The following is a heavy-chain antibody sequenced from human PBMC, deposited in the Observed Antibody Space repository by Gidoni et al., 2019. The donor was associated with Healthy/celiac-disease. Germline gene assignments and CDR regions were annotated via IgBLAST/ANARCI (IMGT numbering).Heavy chain of an antibody. D-gene: IGHD2-21*02. CDR2: LNPSGGGT. CDR3: TAGGNSGY. J-gene: IGHJ4*02. CDR1: GYTFTSYH. V-gene: IGHV1-46*01. Sequence: QVQLVQSGAEVMKPGAYVKASCKASGYTFTSYHMHWVRQAPGQGLRWMEILNPSGGGTSYAQKFKGRVTMNRDTSTSTVYMEQSSLRDEETAVCYCTAGGNSGYWGQGTLVTVSS.